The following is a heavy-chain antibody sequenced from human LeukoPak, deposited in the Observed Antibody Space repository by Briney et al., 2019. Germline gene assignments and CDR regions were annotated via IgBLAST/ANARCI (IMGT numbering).Heavy chain of an antibody. CDR1: GFTFSSYA. V-gene: IGHV3-30-3*01. CDR2: ISYDGSNK. D-gene: IGHD3-3*01. CDR3: ARENLITIFGVAPMEGGANWFDP. Sequence: GGSLRLSCAASGFTFSSYAMHWVRQAPGKGLEWVAVISYDGSNKYYADSVKGRFTISRDNSKNTLYLQMNSLRAEDTAVYYCARENLITIFGVAPMEGGANWFDPWGQGTLVTVSS. J-gene: IGHJ5*02.